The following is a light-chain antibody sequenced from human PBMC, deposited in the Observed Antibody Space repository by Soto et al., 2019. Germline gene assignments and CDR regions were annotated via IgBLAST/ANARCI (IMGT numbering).Light chain of an antibody. CDR1: QSVSNNY. CDR2: DAS. V-gene: IGKV3-20*01. J-gene: IGKJ5*01. Sequence: EIVLTQSPGTLSLSPGERATLSCRASQSVSNNYLAWYQQKPGQAPRLLIYDASNRATGIPARFSGSGSGTDFTLTISRLEPEDFALYYCQQYVTSAITFGQGTRLEIK. CDR3: QQYVTSAIT.